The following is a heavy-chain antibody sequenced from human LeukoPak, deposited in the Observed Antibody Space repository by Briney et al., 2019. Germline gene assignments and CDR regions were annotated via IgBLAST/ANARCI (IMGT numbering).Heavy chain of an antibody. Sequence: GGSLRLSCAASGFTVSSNYMSWVRQAPGKGLEWVSVIYSGGSTYYADSVKGRFTISRDNSKNTLYLQMNSLRAEDTAVYYCARPPWGIAAAAMDVWGRGTTVTVSS. CDR2: IYSGGST. J-gene: IGHJ6*03. V-gene: IGHV3-53*01. CDR1: GFTVSSNY. CDR3: ARPPWGIAAAAMDV. D-gene: IGHD6-13*01.